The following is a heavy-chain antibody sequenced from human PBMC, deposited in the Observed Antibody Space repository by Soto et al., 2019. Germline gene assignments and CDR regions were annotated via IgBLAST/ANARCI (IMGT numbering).Heavy chain of an antibody. Sequence: GGSLRLSCAASGFTFSSYSMNWVRQAPGKGLEWVSYISSSSSTIYYADSVKGRFTISRDNAKNSLYLQMNSLRAEDTAVYYCAREEEGYCSSTSCYSYFDYWGQGTLVTVSS. V-gene: IGHV3-48*01. CDR3: AREEEGYCSSTSCYSYFDY. D-gene: IGHD2-2*02. J-gene: IGHJ4*02. CDR2: ISSSSSTI. CDR1: GFTFSSYS.